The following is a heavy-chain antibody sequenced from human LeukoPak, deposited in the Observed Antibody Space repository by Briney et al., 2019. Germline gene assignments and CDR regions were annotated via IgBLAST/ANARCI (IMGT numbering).Heavy chain of an antibody. CDR3: ARDLSSSWYGLHYYYYMDV. Sequence: GGSLRLSCAASGFTFSSYAMHWVRQAPGKGLEWVAVISYDGSNKYYADSVKGRFTISRDNSKNTLYLQMNSLRAEDTAVYYCARDLSSSWYGLHYYYYMDVWGKGPRSPSP. V-gene: IGHV3-30-3*01. J-gene: IGHJ6*03. D-gene: IGHD6-13*01. CDR1: GFTFSSYA. CDR2: ISYDGSNK.